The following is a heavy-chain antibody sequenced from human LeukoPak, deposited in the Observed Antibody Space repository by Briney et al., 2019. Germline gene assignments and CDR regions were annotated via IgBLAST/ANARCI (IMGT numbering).Heavy chain of an antibody. J-gene: IGHJ4*02. D-gene: IGHD6-13*01. CDR2: IYTSGST. Sequence: ASETLSLTCTVSGGSISSYYWSWIRQPAGKGLEWIGRIYTSGSTNYNPSLKSRVTMSVDTSKNQFSLKLSSVTAADTAVSYCARGCYSSRCFDYWGQGTLVTVSS. CDR1: GGSISSYY. V-gene: IGHV4-4*07. CDR3: ARGCYSSRCFDY.